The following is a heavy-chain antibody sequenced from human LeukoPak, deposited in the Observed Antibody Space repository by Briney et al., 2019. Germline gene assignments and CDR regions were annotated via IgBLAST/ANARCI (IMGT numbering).Heavy chain of an antibody. CDR2: ISGTGAST. D-gene: IGHD1-26*01. J-gene: IGHJ4*02. CDR3: TKDVRYSGNY. Sequence: PGGSLRLSCAASGFTLTTYAMSWVRQAPGKGLEWVSAISGTGASTVYADSVKGRFTISRDNSRNTIYLQMNSLRAEDTAIYYCTKDVRYSGNYWGQGTLVTVSS. CDR1: GFTLTTYA. V-gene: IGHV3-23*01.